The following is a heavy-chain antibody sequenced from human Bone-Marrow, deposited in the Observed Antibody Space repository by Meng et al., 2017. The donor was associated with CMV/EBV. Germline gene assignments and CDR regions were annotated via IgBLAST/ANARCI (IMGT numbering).Heavy chain of an antibody. Sequence: SETLSLTCTVSGGSISSYYWSWIRQPPGKGLEWIGYIYYSGSTNYNPSLKSRVTISVDTSKNQFSLKLSSVTAADTAVYYCARGNVLRFFSPAPDACDIWGQGKMVNVAS. CDR1: GGSISSYY. J-gene: IGHJ3*02. V-gene: IGHV4-59*01. CDR2: IYYSGST. D-gene: IGHD3-3*01. CDR3: ARGNVLRFFSPAPDACDI.